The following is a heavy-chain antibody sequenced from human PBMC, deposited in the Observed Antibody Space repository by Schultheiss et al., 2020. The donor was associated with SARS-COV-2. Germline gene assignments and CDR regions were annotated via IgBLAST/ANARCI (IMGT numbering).Heavy chain of an antibody. V-gene: IGHV4-34*01. J-gene: IGHJ4*02. CDR2: INHSGST. Sequence: SETLSLTCAVYGGSFSGYYWSWIRQPPGKGLEWIGEINHSGSTNYNPSLKSRVTISVDTSKNQFSLKLSSVTAEDTAVYYCARDQGDYWGQGTLVTVSS. CDR1: GGSFSGYY. CDR3: ARDQGDY.